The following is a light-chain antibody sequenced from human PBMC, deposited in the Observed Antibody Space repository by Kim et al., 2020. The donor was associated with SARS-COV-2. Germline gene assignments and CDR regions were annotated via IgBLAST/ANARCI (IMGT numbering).Light chain of an antibody. V-gene: IGKV1-5*03. CDR1: ESINGW. J-gene: IGKJ1*01. Sequence: AAVVDRVTNTCRASESINGWLDKYKQKPGKAPKLLIYRASTLESGVPSMFSGSGSGTEFTLTISSLQPDDLATYHCQQYISSSWTFGQGTKVDIK. CDR3: QQYISSSWT. CDR2: RAS.